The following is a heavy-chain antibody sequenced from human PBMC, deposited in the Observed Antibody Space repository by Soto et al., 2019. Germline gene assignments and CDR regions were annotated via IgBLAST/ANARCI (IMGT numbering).Heavy chain of an antibody. CDR1: GYTFTGHY. CDR3: AGSTILETGSAPFNY. V-gene: IGHV1-2*02. Sequence: ASVKVSCKASGYTFTGHYIHWVRQAPEQGPEWMGEIGPESGATRYAQRFQGRVTMTRDMSITTVYMELNNLSPDDTAVYFCAGSTILETGSAPFNYWGQGTLVTVSS. D-gene: IGHD3-9*01. J-gene: IGHJ4*02. CDR2: IGPESGAT.